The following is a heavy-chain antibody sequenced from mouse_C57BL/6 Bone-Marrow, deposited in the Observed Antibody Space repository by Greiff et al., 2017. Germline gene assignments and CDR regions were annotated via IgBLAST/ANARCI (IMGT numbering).Heavy chain of an antibody. CDR3: ARIGDWGGFDY. D-gene: IGHD4-1*01. CDR2: SWWDDDK. V-gene: IGHV8-8*01. J-gene: IGHJ2*01. Sequence: QVTLKESGPGILQPSQSLSLTCSSSGFSLSTFGMGVGWIRPPSGKGLEWLAHSWWDDDKYYNPALKSRLTISKDTSKNQVFLKIANVDTADTATYYCARIGDWGGFDYWGQGTTLTVSS. CDR1: GFSLSTFGMG.